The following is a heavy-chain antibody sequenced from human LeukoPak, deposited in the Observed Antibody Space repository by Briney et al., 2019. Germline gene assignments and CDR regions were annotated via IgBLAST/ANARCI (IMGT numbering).Heavy chain of an antibody. CDR3: AKEGRLTVAAVVVENYFDY. CDR1: GFTFSRSA. CDR2: ISGSGGHT. V-gene: IGHV3-23*01. J-gene: IGHJ4*02. D-gene: IGHD3-22*01. Sequence: GGSLRLSCVGRGFTFSRSAMSWVRLAPGKGLEWVSGISGSGGHTYYTDSVKGRFTISRDNSGTTVSLQMNSLTTDDTAVYFCAKEGRLTVAAVVVENYFDYWGQGTPVIVSA.